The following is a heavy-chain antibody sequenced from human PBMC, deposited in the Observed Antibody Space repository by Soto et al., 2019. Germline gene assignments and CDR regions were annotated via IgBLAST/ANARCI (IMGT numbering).Heavy chain of an antibody. CDR2: INPNSGGT. CDR1: GYTFTGYY. Sequence: QVQLVQSGAEVKKPGASVKVSCKASGYTFTGYYMHWVRQAPGQGLEWMGWINPNSGGTNYAQKFQGWVTMTRDTSISTAYMELSRLRSDDTAVYYCARDAREYSSSSINWFDPWGQGTLVTVSS. J-gene: IGHJ5*02. V-gene: IGHV1-2*04. CDR3: ARDAREYSSSSINWFDP. D-gene: IGHD6-13*01.